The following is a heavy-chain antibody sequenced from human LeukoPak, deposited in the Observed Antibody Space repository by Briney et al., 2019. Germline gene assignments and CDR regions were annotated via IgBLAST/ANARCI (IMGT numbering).Heavy chain of an antibody. CDR2: IYSGGST. CDR1: GFTVSSNH. Sequence: GGSLRLSCAASGFTVSSNHMSWVRQAPGKGLEWVSVIYSGGSTYYADSVKGRFTISRDNSKNTLYLQMNSLRAEDTAFYYCARSPPASPFDYWGQGTLVTVSS. J-gene: IGHJ4*02. V-gene: IGHV3-53*01. CDR3: ARSPPASPFDY. D-gene: IGHD2-2*01.